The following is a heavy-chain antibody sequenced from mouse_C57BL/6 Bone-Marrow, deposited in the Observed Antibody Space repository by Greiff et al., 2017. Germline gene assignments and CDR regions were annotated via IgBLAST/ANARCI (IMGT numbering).Heavy chain of an antibody. CDR1: GFTFSSYA. V-gene: IGHV5-4*01. D-gene: IGHD2-2*01. Sequence: EVHLVESGGGLVKPGGSLKLSCAASGFTFSSYAMSWVRQTPEKRLEWVATISDGGSYTYYPDNVKGRFTISRDNAKNNLYLQMSHLKSEDTAMYYCARVRGYDAFAYWGQGTLVTVSA. CDR2: ISDGGSYT. J-gene: IGHJ3*01. CDR3: ARVRGYDAFAY.